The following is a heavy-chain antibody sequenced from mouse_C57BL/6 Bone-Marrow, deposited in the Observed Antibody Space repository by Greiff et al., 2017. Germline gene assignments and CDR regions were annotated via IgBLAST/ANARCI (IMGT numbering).Heavy chain of an antibody. D-gene: IGHD1-1*01. J-gene: IGHJ2*01. CDR3: VTYYYGSSDGY. V-gene: IGHV1-82*01. CDR2: IYPGDGDT. Sequence: QVQLQQSGPELVKPGASVKISCKASGYAFSSSWMNWVKQRPGKGLEWIGRIYPGDGDTNYNGKFKGKATLTADKSSSTAYMQLSSLTSEDSAVYFCVTYYYGSSDGYWGEGTTLTDSS. CDR1: GYAFSSSW.